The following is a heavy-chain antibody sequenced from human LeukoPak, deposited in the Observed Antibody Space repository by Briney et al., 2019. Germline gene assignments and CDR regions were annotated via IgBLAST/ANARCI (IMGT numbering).Heavy chain of an antibody. V-gene: IGHV4-34*01. D-gene: IGHD3-3*01. CDR2: INHSGST. CDR3: ARKRSPRSPFDY. J-gene: IGHJ4*02. Sequence: KPSETLSLTCAVYGGSFSGYYWSWIRQPPGKGLEWIGEINHSGSTNYNPSLKSRVTISVDTSKNQFSLKLSSVTAADTVVYYCARKRSPRSPFDYWGQGTLVTVSS. CDR1: GGSFSGYY.